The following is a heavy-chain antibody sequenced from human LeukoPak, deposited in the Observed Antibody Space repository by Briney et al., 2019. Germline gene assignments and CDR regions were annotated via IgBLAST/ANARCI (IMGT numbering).Heavy chain of an antibody. CDR2: IYTSGST. J-gene: IGHJ4*02. D-gene: IGHD2-21*02. V-gene: IGHV4-4*07. CDR1: GGSISSYY. CDR3: AREATPHCGGDCYSPFDY. Sequence: KTSETLSLTCTVPGGSISSYYWSSIRQPAGKGLEWIGRIYTSGSTNYNPSLKSRDTMSVDTSRNQFSLKLSSVTAADTAVYYCAREATPHCGGDCYSPFDYWGQGTLVTVFS.